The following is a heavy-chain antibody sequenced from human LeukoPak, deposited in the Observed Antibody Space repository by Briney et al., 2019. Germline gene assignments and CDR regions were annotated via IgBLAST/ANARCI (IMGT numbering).Heavy chain of an antibody. J-gene: IGHJ4*02. CDR3: ARINMGDSWSGYLMPYFDY. Sequence: SETLSLTCTVSGGSISSYYWSWIRQPPGKGLEWIGYIYYSGSTNYNPSLKSRVTISVDTSKNQFSLKLSSVTAADTAVYYCARINMGDSWSGYLMPYFDYWGQGTLVTVSS. V-gene: IGHV4-59*01. CDR2: IYYSGST. D-gene: IGHD3-3*01. CDR1: GGSISSYY.